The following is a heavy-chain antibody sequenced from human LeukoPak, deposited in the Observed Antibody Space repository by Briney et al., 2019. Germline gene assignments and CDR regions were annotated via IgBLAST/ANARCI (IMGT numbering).Heavy chain of an antibody. CDR1: GGSISSGGYY. CDR2: IYHSGST. D-gene: IGHD6-13*01. CDR3: ARRSSSWYDAFDI. Sequence: SQTLSLTCTVSGGSISSGGYYWSWIRQPPGKGLEWIGYIYHSGSTYYNPSLKSRVTISVDRSKNQFSLKLSSVTAADTAVYYCARRSSSWYDAFDIWGQGTMVTVSS. V-gene: IGHV4-30-2*01. J-gene: IGHJ3*02.